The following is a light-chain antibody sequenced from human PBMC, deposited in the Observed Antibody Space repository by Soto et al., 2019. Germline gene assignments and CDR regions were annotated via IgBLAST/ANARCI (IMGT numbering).Light chain of an antibody. Sequence: QSVLTQPPSASGTPGQRVTISCSGSSSNIGSYAVNWYQQLPGTAPKLLIYTNNQRPSEVPDRFSGSKSGTSASLAISGLQSEDEADYYCSAWDDSLNGYVFGTGTKV. CDR2: TNN. V-gene: IGLV1-44*01. J-gene: IGLJ1*01. CDR3: SAWDDSLNGYV. CDR1: SSNIGSYA.